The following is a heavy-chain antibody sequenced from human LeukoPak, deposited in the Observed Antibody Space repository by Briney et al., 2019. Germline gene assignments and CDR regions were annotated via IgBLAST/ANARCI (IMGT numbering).Heavy chain of an antibody. D-gene: IGHD3-10*01. V-gene: IGHV4-59*01. CDR1: GASISSYY. J-gene: IGHJ4*02. CDR3: ARVGKGVTRLGHYFDY. CDR2: VFSLGST. Sequence: SETLSLTCSVSGASISSYYWTWIRQPPGKGLEWIGYVFSLGSTNYNPSLTGRAIISLDSSKNQFSLNLISVTAEDTAVYYCARVGKGVTRLGHYFDYWGQGTPVTISS.